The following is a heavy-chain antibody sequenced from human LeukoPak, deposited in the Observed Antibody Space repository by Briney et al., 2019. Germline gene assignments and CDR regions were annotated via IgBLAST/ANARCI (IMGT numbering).Heavy chain of an antibody. Sequence: TSQTLSLTCTVSGGSISSGGYYWSWIRQHPGKGLEWIGYIYYSGSTYYNPSLKSRVTISVDTSKNQFSLKLSSVTAADTAVYYCARGPLSGSYYYYYYGMDVWGQGTTVTVSS. CDR1: GGSISSGGYY. CDR3: ARGPLSGSYYYYYYGMDV. CDR2: IYYSGST. V-gene: IGHV4-31*03. D-gene: IGHD1-26*01. J-gene: IGHJ6*02.